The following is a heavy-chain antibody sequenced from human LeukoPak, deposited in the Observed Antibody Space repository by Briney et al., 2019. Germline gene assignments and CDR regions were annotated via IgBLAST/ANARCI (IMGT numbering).Heavy chain of an antibody. CDR3: AKVVGGFLDN. CDR1: GFTFSSYA. CDR2: LSGSGGST. V-gene: IGHV3-23*01. D-gene: IGHD2-15*01. J-gene: IGHJ4*02. Sequence: PGGSLRLSCAASGFTFSSYAMSWVRQAPGGGLEWVSGLSGSGGSTSSGDSVKGRFTISRDNSKNTLYLQMDSVRAEDTAVYYCAKVVGGFLDNWGQGTLVTVSS.